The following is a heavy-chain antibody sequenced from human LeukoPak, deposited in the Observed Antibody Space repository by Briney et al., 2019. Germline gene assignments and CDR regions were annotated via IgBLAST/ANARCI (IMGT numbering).Heavy chain of an antibody. CDR1: GGSISTYY. V-gene: IGHV4-4*07. J-gene: IGHJ4*02. Sequence: PSETLSLTCSVSGGSISTYYWSWVRQAAGKGLEWIGRIYPSGSTNYNPSLKSRVNMSEDTSKNHFSLSLRSVTAADTAVYYCARGLGVAAGDNWGQGILVTVSS. D-gene: IGHD6-13*01. CDR3: ARGLGVAAGDN. CDR2: IYPSGST.